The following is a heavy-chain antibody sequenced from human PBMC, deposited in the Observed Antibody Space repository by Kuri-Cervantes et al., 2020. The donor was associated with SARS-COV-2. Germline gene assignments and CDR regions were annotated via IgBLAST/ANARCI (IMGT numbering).Heavy chain of an antibody. CDR3: ARAGGNTAIWSDS. CDR2: ISYDGSNK. D-gene: IGHD2-21*01. V-gene: IGHV3-30-3*01. Sequence: GESLKISCAASGFTFSSYAMHWVRQAPGKGLEWVALISYDGSNKYYADSVKGRFTISRDNAKNSLYLEMNSLRDEDTAVYYCARAGGNTAIWSDSWGQGTLVTVSS. CDR1: GFTFSSYA. J-gene: IGHJ4*02.